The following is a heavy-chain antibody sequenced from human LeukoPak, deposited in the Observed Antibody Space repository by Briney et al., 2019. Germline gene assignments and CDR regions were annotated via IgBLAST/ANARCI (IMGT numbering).Heavy chain of an antibody. CDR1: GFTFSSYA. CDR3: ARTYYHMDV. J-gene: IGHJ6*03. V-gene: IGHV3-33*01. Sequence: PGGSLRLSCAASGFTFSSYAMHWVRQAPGKGLEWVAVIWYDGRNQYYADFVKGRFTISRDNSKNTLYLQMNSLRAEDTALYYCARTYYHMDVWGKGATVTVSS. CDR2: IWYDGRNQ.